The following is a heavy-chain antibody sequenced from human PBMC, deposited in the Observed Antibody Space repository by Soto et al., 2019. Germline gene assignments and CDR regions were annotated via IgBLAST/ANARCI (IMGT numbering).Heavy chain of an antibody. D-gene: IGHD2-15*01. V-gene: IGHV1-8*01. CDR1: GYSFITYD. CDR2: MNPNSGNA. J-gene: IGHJ6*02. CDR3: ARDLGVVVVVATRYYGMDV. Sequence: ASVKVSCKASGYSFITYDINWVRQAPGQGLEWMGWMNPNSGNAGSAQKFQGRVTMTGDESMSTAYLELSSLRSDDTAVYYCARDLGVVVVVATRYYGMDVWGQGTTVTVSS.